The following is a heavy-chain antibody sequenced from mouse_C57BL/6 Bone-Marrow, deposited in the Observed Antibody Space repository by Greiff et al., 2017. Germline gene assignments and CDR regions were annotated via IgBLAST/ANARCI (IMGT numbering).Heavy chain of an antibody. J-gene: IGHJ3*01. CDR3: ARVAIYYGNYAWFAY. V-gene: IGHV1-69*01. Sequence: QVQLQQSGAELVMPGASVKLSCKASGYTFTSYWMHWVKQRPGQGLEWIGEIDPSDSYTNYNQKFKGKSTLTVDKSSSTAYMQLSSLTSEDSAVYYCARVAIYYGNYAWFAYWGQGTLVTVSA. CDR2: IDPSDSYT. CDR1: GYTFTSYW. D-gene: IGHD2-1*01.